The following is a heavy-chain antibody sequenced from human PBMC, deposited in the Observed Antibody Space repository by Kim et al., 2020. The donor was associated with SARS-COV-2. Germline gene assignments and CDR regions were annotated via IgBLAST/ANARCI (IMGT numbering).Heavy chain of an antibody. J-gene: IGHJ5*02. CDR1: GFTFSSYA. D-gene: IGHD3-9*01. Sequence: GGSLRLSCAASGFTFSSYAMSWVRQAPGKGLEWVSVIYSGGSSTYYADSVKGRFTISRDNSKNTLYLQMNSLGAEDTAVYYCAKAPSVLDYDMLTGYPIDPWGQGTLVTVSS. CDR3: AKAPSVLDYDMLTGYPIDP. CDR2: IYSGGSST. V-gene: IGHV3-23*03.